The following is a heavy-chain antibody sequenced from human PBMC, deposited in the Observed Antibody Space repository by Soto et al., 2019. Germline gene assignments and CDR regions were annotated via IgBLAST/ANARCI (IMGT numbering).Heavy chain of an antibody. Sequence: QVQLQESGPGLVKPSGTLSLTCVVSGGSISSNDWWSWVRQSPGKGMEWIGEIHHSGSPNYNPSLRSRFTISPATSTTQLSLELTAVTGADTAVYFCVANGYYSMGVWGQGTTVTVSS. J-gene: IGHJ6*02. CDR1: GGSISSNDW. CDR3: VANGYYSMGV. V-gene: IGHV4-4*02. CDR2: IHHSGSP. D-gene: IGHD3-3*01.